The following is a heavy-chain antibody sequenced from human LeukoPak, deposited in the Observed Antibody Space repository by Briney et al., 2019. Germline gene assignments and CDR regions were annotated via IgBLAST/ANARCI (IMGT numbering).Heavy chain of an antibody. CDR1: GGAISSYY. D-gene: IGHD6-13*01. Sequence: SETLPLNRTVSGGAISSYYWSWIRQPPGKGLEWIGYIYYSGSTNYNPSLKSRVTISVDTSKNQFSLKLDSVTAADTAVYYCARGQHSSSWFYFDYWGQGTLVTVSS. J-gene: IGHJ4*02. CDR3: ARGQHSSSWFYFDY. V-gene: IGHV4-59*01. CDR2: IYYSGST.